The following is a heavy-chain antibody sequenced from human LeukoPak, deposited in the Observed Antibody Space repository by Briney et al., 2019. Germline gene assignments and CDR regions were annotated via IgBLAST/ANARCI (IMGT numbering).Heavy chain of an antibody. CDR2: TIPIFGTA. J-gene: IGHJ3*02. V-gene: IGHV1-69*13. CDR1: GGTFSSYA. D-gene: IGHD2-15*01. CDR3: ARDFPVAPQAFDI. Sequence: SVKVSCKASGGTFSSYAIGWVRQAPGQGLEWMGGTIPIFGTANYAQKFQGRVTITADESTSTAYMELSSLRSEDTAVYYCARDFPVAPQAFDIWGQGTMVTVSS.